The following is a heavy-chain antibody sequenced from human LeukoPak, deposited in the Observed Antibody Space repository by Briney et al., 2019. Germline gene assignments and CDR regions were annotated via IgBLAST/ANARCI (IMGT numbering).Heavy chain of an antibody. V-gene: IGHV3-30*02. J-gene: IGHJ2*01. CDR3: AKDGSTTVTTRYFDL. Sequence: GGSLRLSCAASGFTFSSYSMNWVRQAPGKGLEWVAFIRYDGSNKYYADSVKGRFTISRDNSKNTLYLQMNSLRAEDTAVYYCAKDGSTTVTTRYFDLWGRGTLVTVSS. CDR1: GFTFSSYS. D-gene: IGHD4-17*01. CDR2: IRYDGSNK.